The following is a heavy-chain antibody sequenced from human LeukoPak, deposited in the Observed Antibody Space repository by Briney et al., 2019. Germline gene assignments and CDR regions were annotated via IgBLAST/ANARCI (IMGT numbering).Heavy chain of an antibody. CDR3: AKDGEDQAYYYDSSGYYFAEYFQH. CDR2: ISGTGGTT. D-gene: IGHD3-22*01. CDR1: GFTFSTYA. V-gene: IGHV3-23*01. Sequence: GGSLRLSCAASGFTFSTYAMSWVRQAPGKGLEWVSAISGTGGTTYYADSVKGRFTISRDNSKNTLYLQMNSLRAEDTAVYYCAKDGEDQAYYYDSSGYYFAEYFQHWGQGTLVTVSS. J-gene: IGHJ1*01.